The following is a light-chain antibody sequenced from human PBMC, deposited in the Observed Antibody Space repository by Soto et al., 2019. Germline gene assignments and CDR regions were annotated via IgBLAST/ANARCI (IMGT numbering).Light chain of an antibody. CDR3: HQYYNWPPYT. Sequence: EVVMTQSPATLSVSPGDRATLACRASQSGDTNVAWYQQKSGQPPTLLVHSASNRATGIPARFNGIGSGTDFTLTISGLQSDAFAVYDCHQYYNWPPYTFGQGTKVQIK. J-gene: IGKJ2*01. CDR2: SAS. V-gene: IGKV3-15*01. CDR1: QSGDTN.